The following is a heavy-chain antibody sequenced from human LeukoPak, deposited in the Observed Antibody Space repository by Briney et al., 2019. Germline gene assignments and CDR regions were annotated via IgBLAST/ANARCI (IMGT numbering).Heavy chain of an antibody. J-gene: IGHJ3*01. CDR3: ARGELWFGETEDAFDF. V-gene: IGHV1-18*01. CDR1: RYTFTSYG. D-gene: IGHD3-10*01. Sequence: ASVKVSCKASRYTFTSYGITWVRQAPGQGLEWMGWISGYNGETKYAQKLEGRVTMTTDTSTSTAYMELRSLRADDTAVYYCARGELWFGETEDAFDFWGQGTMVTVSS. CDR2: ISGYNGET.